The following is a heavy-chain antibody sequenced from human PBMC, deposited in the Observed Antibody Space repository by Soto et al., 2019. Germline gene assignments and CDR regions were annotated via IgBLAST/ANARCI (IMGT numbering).Heavy chain of an antibody. V-gene: IGHV4-31*03. CDR3: ARGYGDGHRGAFDI. J-gene: IGHJ3*02. CDR2: IYYSGST. Sequence: PSETLSLTCTVSGGSISSGGYYWSWIRQHPGKGLEWIGYIYYSGSTYYNPSLKSRVTISVDTSKNQFSLKLSSVTAADTAVYYCARGYGDGHRGAFDIWGQGTMVTVSS. CDR1: GGSISSGGYY. D-gene: IGHD4-17*01.